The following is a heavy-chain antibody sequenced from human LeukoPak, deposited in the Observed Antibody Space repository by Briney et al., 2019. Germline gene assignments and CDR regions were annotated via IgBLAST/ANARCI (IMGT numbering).Heavy chain of an antibody. CDR1: GYTFTSYD. CDR3: ARVGGYNPYAYFDY. CDR2: MNPNSGNT. D-gene: IGHD5-24*01. J-gene: IGHJ4*02. V-gene: IGHV1-8*01. Sequence: ASVKVSCKASGYTFTSYDINWVRQATGQGLEWMGWMNPNSGNTGYAQKFQGRVTMTRNTSISTAYMELSSLRSEDTAVYYCARVGGYNPYAYFDYWGQGTLVTVSS.